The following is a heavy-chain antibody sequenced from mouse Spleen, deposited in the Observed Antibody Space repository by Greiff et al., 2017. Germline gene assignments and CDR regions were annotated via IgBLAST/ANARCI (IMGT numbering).Heavy chain of an antibody. Sequence: EVKLMESEGGLVQPGSSMKLSCTASGFTFSDYYMAWVRQVPEKGLEWVANINYDGSSTYYLDSLKSRFIISRDNAKNILYLQMSSLKSEDTATYYCARGIYYGNLFDYWGQGTTLTVSS. CDR3: ARGIYYGNLFDY. CDR1: GFTFSDYY. V-gene: IGHV5-16*01. D-gene: IGHD2-1*01. J-gene: IGHJ2*01. CDR2: INYDGSST.